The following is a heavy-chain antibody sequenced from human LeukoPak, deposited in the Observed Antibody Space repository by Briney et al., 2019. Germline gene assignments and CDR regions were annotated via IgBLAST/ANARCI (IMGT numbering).Heavy chain of an antibody. CDR2: IYYSGST. CDR1: GVSISSYY. Sequence: SETLSLTCTVSGVSISSYYWSWIRQPPGKGLEWIGYIYYSGSTNYNPSLKSRVTISVDTSKNQFSLKLSSVTAADTAVYYCARDYSSGYDAFDIWGQGTMVTVSS. CDR3: ARDYSSGYDAFDI. D-gene: IGHD6-19*01. J-gene: IGHJ3*02. V-gene: IGHV4-59*01.